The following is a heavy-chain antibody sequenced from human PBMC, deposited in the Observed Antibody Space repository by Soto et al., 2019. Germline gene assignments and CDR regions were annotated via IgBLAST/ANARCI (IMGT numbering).Heavy chain of an antibody. J-gene: IGHJ4*01. CDR3: VRGKDQYNTLTYSYYDH. CDR2: INSDGSMT. CDR1: RFTWSRYW. Sequence: KLSSAACRFTWSRYWMHWVRQAQGEGLMWVSRINSDGSMTSYADSVKGRFTISRDNAKNTVYLHMNSLRAEDTARYYCVRGKDQYNTLTYSYYDHWGQGTLVTVSS. D-gene: IGHD4-4*01. V-gene: IGHV3-74*01.